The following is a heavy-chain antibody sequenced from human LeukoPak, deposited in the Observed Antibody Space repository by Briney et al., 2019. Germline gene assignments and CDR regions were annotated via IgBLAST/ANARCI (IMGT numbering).Heavy chain of an antibody. CDR2: ISSSSSYI. CDR3: AELGITMIGGV. CDR1: GFTFSSYS. V-gene: IGHV3-21*01. Sequence: GGSLRLSCAASGFTFSSYSMNWVRQAPGKWLEWVSSISSSSSYIYYADSVKGPFTISRDNAKNSLYLQMNSLRAEDTAVYYCAELGITMIGGVWGKGTTVTISS. D-gene: IGHD3-10*02. J-gene: IGHJ6*04.